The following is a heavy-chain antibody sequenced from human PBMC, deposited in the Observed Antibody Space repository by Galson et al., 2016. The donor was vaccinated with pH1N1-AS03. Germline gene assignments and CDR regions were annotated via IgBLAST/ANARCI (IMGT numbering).Heavy chain of an antibody. CDR1: GFSFSTFGDYW. CDR2: IRKDGNYQ. V-gene: IGHV3-7*03. Sequence: SLRLSCATSGFSFSTFGDYWMSWVRQSPEKGLEWVAMIRKDGNYQMYLDSVKGRFTISRDSAKNSVFLQMNSLRVDDAATYYCVGGVGWLTDFWGQGTLVAVSS. J-gene: IGHJ4*02. D-gene: IGHD2-15*01. CDR3: VGGVGWLTDF.